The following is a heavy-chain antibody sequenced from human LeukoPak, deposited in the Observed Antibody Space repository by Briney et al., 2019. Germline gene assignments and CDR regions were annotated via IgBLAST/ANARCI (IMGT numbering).Heavy chain of an antibody. CDR1: GGSISSYY. CDR2: IYYRGST. J-gene: IGHJ6*02. V-gene: IGHV4-59*01. Sequence: SETLSLTCTDSGGSISSYYWSWIRQPPGKGLEWIGYIYYRGSTNYHPSLKSRVTISVDTSKTQSSLKLSSVAAANTAVYYCAGAGSYYYDGMDVWGQGTTVTVSS. CDR3: AGAGSYYYDGMDV.